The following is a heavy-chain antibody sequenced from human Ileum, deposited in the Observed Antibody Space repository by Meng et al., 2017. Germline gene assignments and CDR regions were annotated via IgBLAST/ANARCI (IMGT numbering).Heavy chain of an antibody. J-gene: IGHJ4*02. Sequence: GPGVVKLSTTLSLACAVSGGSISSSNWWSWGRQPPGKGLEWIGEIYHSGSTNYNPSLKSRVTISVDKSKNQFSLKLSSVTAADTAVYYCARYILRWGYYFDYWGQGTLVTVSS. D-gene: IGHD4-23*01. CDR3: ARYILRWGYYFDY. CDR1: GGSISSSNW. V-gene: IGHV4-4*02. CDR2: IYHSGST.